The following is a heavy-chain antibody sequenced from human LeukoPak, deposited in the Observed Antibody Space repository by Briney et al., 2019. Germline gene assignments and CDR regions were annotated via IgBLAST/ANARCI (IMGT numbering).Heavy chain of an antibody. D-gene: IGHD4-23*01. CDR1: GFTFSSYW. CDR3: ARVYGGNSLPHY. Sequence: PGGPLRLSCAASGFTFSSYWMHWVRQAPGKGLVWVSRINSDGSSTSYADSVKGRFTISRDNAKNTLYLQMNSLRAEDTAVYYCARVYGGNSLPHYGGQGTLVTVSS. J-gene: IGHJ4*02. V-gene: IGHV3-74*01. CDR2: INSDGSST.